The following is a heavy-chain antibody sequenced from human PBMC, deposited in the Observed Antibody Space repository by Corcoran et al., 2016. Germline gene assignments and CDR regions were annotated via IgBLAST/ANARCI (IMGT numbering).Heavy chain of an antibody. D-gene: IGHD5-18*01. J-gene: IGHJ4*02. CDR2: ISWDGGST. V-gene: IGHV3-43*01. CDR3: AKDISAMVTGPTFDY. CDR1: GFTFDDYT. Sequence: EVQLVESGGVVVQPGGSLRLSCAASGFTFDDYTMHWVRQAPGKGLEWVSLISWDGGSTYYADSVKGRFTISRDNNKNSLYLQMNSLRTEDTALYYCAKDISAMVTGPTFDYWGQGTLVTVSS.